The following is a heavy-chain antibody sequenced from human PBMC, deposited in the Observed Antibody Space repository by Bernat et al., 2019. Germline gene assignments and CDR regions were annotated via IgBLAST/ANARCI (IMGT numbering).Heavy chain of an antibody. CDR1: GFTFSSYW. CDR3: ARSRATYNWNYDLDY. D-gene: IGHD1-7*01. J-gene: IGHJ4*02. CDR2: IKQDGSEK. Sequence: EVQLVDSGGGLVQPGGSLSLSCAGSGFTFSSYWMSWVRQAPGRGLEWVANIKQDGSEKYYVDSVKGRFTISRDNAQNSPYLQVNNLRAEDTAVYYCARSRATYNWNYDLDYWGQGTLVTVSS. V-gene: IGHV3-7*03.